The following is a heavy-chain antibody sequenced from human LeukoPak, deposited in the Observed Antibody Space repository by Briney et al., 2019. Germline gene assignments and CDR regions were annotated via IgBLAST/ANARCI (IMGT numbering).Heavy chain of an antibody. CDR3: AKDLSTATDAFDI. CDR2: IWYDGSNK. CDR1: GFTFRSHG. D-gene: IGHD6-25*01. Sequence: PGGSLRLSCAASGFTFRSHGMHWVRQAPGKGLEWVAVIWYDGSNKYHADSVKGRFTISRDNSKNTLYLQMNSLRAEDTAVYYCAKDLSTATDAFDIWGQGTMVTVSS. J-gene: IGHJ3*02. V-gene: IGHV3-33*06.